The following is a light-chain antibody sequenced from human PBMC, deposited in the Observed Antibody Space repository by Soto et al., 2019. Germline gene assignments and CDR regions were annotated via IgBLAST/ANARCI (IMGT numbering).Light chain of an antibody. J-gene: IGLJ2*01. V-gene: IGLV4-69*01. Sequence: QPVLTHSPSASASLGASVKLTCTLSSGHSSYAIAWHQQQPGKGPRFLMKLNSDGSHSKGDGIPDRFSGSSSGAERYLTISSLQSEDEADYYCQTWDTGIVVFGGGTKVTVL. CDR2: LNSDGSH. CDR3: QTWDTGIVV. CDR1: SGHSSYA.